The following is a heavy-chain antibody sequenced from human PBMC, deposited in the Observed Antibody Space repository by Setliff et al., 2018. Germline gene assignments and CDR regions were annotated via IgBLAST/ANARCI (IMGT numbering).Heavy chain of an antibody. CDR3: ARGEAGYYEAFDI. CDR1: GFTFDDYG. V-gene: IGHV3-20*04. J-gene: IGHJ3*02. Sequence: LRLSCAASGFTFDDYGMSWVRQAPGKGLEWVSGINWNGGSTGYADSVKGRFTISRDNAKNSLYLQMNSLRAEDTAVYYCARGEAGYYEAFDIWGQGTMVTVSS. CDR2: INWNGGST. D-gene: IGHD3-9*01.